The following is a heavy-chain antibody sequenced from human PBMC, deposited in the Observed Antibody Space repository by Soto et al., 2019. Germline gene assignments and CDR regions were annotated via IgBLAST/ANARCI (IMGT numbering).Heavy chain of an antibody. CDR3: ERDLAEMATNRFDY. D-gene: IGHD5-12*01. CDR1: GFTFSDYY. Sequence: QLQLVESGGGLVKPGGSLRLSCAASGFTFSDYYMSWIRQAPGKGLAWVSYISSSGNTIYYADSVKGRFTISRDNAKNSLDLQVNSLRADDTDLYYCERDLAEMATNRFDYWGQGSLVTVSS. CDR2: ISSSGNTI. J-gene: IGHJ4*02. V-gene: IGHV3-11*01.